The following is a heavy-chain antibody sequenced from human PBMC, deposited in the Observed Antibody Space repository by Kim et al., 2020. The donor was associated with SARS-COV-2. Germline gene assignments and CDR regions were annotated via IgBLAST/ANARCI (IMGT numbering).Heavy chain of an antibody. J-gene: IGHJ3*01. Sequence: GGSLRLSCAASGFQFDRYSLHWVRQVPGNGLEWVSLIGARGDVTYYADSVRGRFTVSRDNRKNSLYLQLNSRRTEDTALYYCVKEMQGSRRVTFDFWG. V-gene: IGHV3-43*01. D-gene: IGHD6-13*01. CDR1: GFQFDRYS. CDR2: IGARGDVT. CDR3: VKEMQGSRRVTFDF.